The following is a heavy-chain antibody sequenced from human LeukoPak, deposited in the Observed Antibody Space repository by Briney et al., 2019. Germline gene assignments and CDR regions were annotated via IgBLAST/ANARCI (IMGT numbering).Heavy chain of an antibody. CDR1: GFTFSSYE. V-gene: IGHV3-48*03. CDR3: ARDPSPVSGSYYCHY. J-gene: IGHJ4*02. CDR2: ISSSSSTI. D-gene: IGHD1-26*01. Sequence: PGGSLRLSCAASGFTFSSYEMNWVRQAPGKGLEWVSYISSSSSTIYYADSVKGRVTISRDNAKNSLYLQMNRLRAEDTALYYCARDPSPVSGSYYCHYWGQGPLVPVSS.